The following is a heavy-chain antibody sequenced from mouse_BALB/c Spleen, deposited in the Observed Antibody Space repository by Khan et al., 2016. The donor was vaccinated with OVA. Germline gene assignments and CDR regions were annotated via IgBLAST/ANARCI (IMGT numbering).Heavy chain of an antibody. Sequence: VQLKQSGPELMKPGASVKISCKASGYSFTSYYMHWMKQSHGKSLGWIGYIDPFNGDTDYNQKFKGKATLTVDKSSSTAYMHLSSLTSEDSAVYYCARETFAYWGQGTLVTVSA. V-gene: IGHV1S135*01. J-gene: IGHJ3*01. D-gene: IGHD3-2*01. CDR1: GYSFTSYY. CDR2: IDPFNGDT. CDR3: ARETFAY.